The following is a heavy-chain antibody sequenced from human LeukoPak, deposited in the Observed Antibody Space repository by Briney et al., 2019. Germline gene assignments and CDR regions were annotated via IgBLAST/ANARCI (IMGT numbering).Heavy chain of an antibody. CDR2: IYYSGST. CDR3: ARLRSRPNNWFDP. D-gene: IGHD3-16*02. J-gene: IGHJ5*02. Sequence: SETLSLTCTVPGGSISSYYWSWIRQPPGKGLEWIGYIYYSGSTNYNPSLKSRVTISVDTSKNQFSLKLSSVTAADAAVYYWARLRSRPNNWFDPWGQGTLVTVSS. CDR1: GGSISSYY. V-gene: IGHV4-59*08.